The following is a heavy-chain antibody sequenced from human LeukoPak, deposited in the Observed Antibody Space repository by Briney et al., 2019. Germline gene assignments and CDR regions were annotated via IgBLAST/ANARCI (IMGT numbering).Heavy chain of an antibody. CDR2: IYTSGST. D-gene: IGHD3-22*01. Sequence: SETLSLTCTVSGGSISSGRYYWSWIRQPAGKGLEWIGRIYTSGSTNYNPSLKSRVTISLDTSKNQFSLKLSSVTAADTAVYYCARFRTDDTSGYYGGSFDYWGQGTLVTVSS. CDR1: GGSISSGRYY. J-gene: IGHJ4*02. V-gene: IGHV4-61*02. CDR3: ARFRTDDTSGYYGGSFDY.